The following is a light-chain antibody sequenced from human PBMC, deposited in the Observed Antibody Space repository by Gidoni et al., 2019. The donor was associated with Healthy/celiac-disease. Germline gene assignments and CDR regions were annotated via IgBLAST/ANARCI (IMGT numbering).Light chain of an antibody. CDR3: QQSYSTRYT. CDR2: AAS. Sequence: DIQMTQSPSSLSASVGDRVTITCRASQSISSYLNRYQQKPGKAPKLLIYAASSLQSGVPARFSGSGSGTDFTLTISSLQPEAFATYYCQQSYSTRYTFGQGTKLEIK. V-gene: IGKV1-39*01. J-gene: IGKJ2*01. CDR1: QSISSY.